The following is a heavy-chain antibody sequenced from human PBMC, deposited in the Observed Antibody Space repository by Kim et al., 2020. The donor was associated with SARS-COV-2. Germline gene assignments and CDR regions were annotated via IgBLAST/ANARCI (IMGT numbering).Heavy chain of an antibody. Sequence: GRVTITADESTSTAYMELSSLRSEDTAVYYCARGVKGRKNSSSWPFFDYWGQGTLVTVSS. J-gene: IGHJ4*02. CDR3: ARGVKGRKNSSSWPFFDY. V-gene: IGHV1-69*01. D-gene: IGHD6-13*01.